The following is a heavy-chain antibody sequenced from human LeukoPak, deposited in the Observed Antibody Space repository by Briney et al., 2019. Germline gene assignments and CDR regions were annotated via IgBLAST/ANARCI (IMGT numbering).Heavy chain of an antibody. CDR3: ARGRYYFDY. CDR1: GASINSHH. J-gene: IGHJ4*02. V-gene: IGHV4-59*08. CDR2: IYYTGSS. Sequence: SETLSLTCTVSGASINSHHWSSIRQPPGKGLEWVGSIYYTGSSNYNPSLESRVTISVDTSKNQFSLKLSSVTAADTAVYYCARGRYYFDYWGQGTLVTVSS.